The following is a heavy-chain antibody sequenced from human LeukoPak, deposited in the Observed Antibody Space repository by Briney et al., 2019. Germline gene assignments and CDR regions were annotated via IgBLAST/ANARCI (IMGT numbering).Heavy chain of an antibody. Sequence: GGSLRLSCAAPGFTFSSYAMSWVRQAPGKGLEWVSAISGSGGSTYYVDSVKGRVTISRDNSKNTLHLQMSNLRAEDTAVYYCAKNPNYYDSSGYYSTLFDYWGQGTLVTVSS. CDR2: ISGSGGST. V-gene: IGHV3-23*01. CDR3: AKNPNYYDSSGYYSTLFDY. CDR1: GFTFSSYA. D-gene: IGHD3-22*01. J-gene: IGHJ4*02.